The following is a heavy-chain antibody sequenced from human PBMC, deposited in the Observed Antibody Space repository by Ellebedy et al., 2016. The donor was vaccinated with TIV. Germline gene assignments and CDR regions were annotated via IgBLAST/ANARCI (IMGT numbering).Heavy chain of an antibody. V-gene: IGHV3-30-3*01. CDR1: GFDFSDFA. J-gene: IGHJ6*02. CDR3: ARDEVFRGSYGMDV. Sequence: GGSLRLSCAASGFDFSDFAFHWVRQAPGKGLEWVAVTSFDEISKNYADSVKGRFRISKNNSKSTLYLQMNSLRPEDTAIYYCARDEVFRGSYGMDVWGQGTTVIVAS. CDR2: TSFDEISK. D-gene: IGHD1-26*01.